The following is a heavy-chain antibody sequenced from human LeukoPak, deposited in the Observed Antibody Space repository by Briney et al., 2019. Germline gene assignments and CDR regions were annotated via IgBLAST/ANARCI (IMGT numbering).Heavy chain of an antibody. J-gene: IGHJ4*02. CDR2: ISSSGSTI. V-gene: IGHV3-11*04. D-gene: IGHD3-3*01. CDR1: GFTFSDYY. CDR3: ARDQIFGVVIPYYFDY. Sequence: GGSLRLSCAASGFTFSDYYMSWIRQAPGKGLEWVSYISSSGSTIYYADSVKGRFTISRDNSKNTLYLQMNSLRAEDTAVYYCARDQIFGVVIPYYFDYWGQGTLVTVSS.